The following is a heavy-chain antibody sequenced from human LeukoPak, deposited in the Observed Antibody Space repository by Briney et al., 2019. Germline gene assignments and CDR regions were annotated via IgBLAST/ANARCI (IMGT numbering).Heavy chain of an antibody. D-gene: IGHD6-6*01. CDR2: ISGSGGST. CDR3: AKAGLEAARRGPGDFDY. V-gene: IGHV3-23*01. J-gene: IGHJ4*02. Sequence: GGSLRLSCAASGFTFSSYAMSWVRQAPGKGLEWVSAISGSGGSTYYADSVKDRFTISRDNSKNTLYLQMNSLRAEDTAVYYCAKAGLEAARRGPGDFDYWGQGTLVTVSS. CDR1: GFTFSSYA.